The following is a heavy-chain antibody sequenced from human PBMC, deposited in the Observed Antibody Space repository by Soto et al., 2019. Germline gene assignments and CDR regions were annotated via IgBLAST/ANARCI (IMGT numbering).Heavy chain of an antibody. CDR3: ARDGKLEPYDY. V-gene: IGHV1-18*01. CDR1: GYTFTNYG. J-gene: IGHJ4*02. D-gene: IGHD1-1*01. CDR2: ISLYNGNT. Sequence: EASVKVSCKASGYTFTNYGISWVRQAPGQGLEWMGWISLYNGNTNYAQKLQGRVTMTTDTSTNTAYMELRSLRSDDTAVYYCARDGKLEPYDYWGQGTLVTVSS.